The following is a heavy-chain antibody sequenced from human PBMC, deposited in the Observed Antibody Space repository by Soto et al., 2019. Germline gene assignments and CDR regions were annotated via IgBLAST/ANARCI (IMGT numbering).Heavy chain of an antibody. CDR1: GESFNGFF. Sequence: SETLSLTCAVSGESFNGFFWSWIRQPPGKGLEWIGEINHSGSTNYNPSLKGRVTISVDTSKHQFSLNLNSVTAADTAVYYCATAYCSSTSCYQFLDFWGQGSLVTVSS. J-gene: IGHJ4*02. CDR2: INHSGST. CDR3: ATAYCSSTSCYQFLDF. D-gene: IGHD2-2*01. V-gene: IGHV4-34*01.